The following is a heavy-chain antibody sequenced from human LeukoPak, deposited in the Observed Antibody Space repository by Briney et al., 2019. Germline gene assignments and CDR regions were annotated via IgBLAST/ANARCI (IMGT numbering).Heavy chain of an antibody. CDR2: IKQDGSEK. V-gene: IGHV3-7*01. CDR1: GFTFSSYW. J-gene: IGHJ4*02. D-gene: IGHD4-17*01. CDR3: ARVSPTTVTTLQYFDY. Sequence: PGGSQRLSCAASGFTFSSYWMSWVRQAPGKGLEWVANIKQDGSEKYYVDSVKGRFTISRDNAKNSLYLQMNSLRAEDTAVYYCARVSPTTVTTLQYFDYWGQGTLVTVSS.